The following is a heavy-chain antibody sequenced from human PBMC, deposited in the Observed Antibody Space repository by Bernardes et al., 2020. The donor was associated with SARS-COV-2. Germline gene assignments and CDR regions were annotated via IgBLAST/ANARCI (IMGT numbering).Heavy chain of an antibody. CDR2: ISSSSSYI. D-gene: IGHD1-26*01. V-gene: IGHV3-21*01. CDR3: ARGAIVGAKTMYY. CDR1: GFTFSSYS. J-gene: IGHJ4*02. Sequence: GGSLRLSCAASGFTFSSYSMNWVRQAPGKGLEWVSSISSSSSYIYYADSVKGRFTISRDNAKNSLYLQMNSLRAEDTAVYYCARGAIVGAKTMYYWGQGTLVTVSS.